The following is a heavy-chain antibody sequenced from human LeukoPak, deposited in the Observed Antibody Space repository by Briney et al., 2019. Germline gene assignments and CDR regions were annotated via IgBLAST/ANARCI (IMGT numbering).Heavy chain of an antibody. D-gene: IGHD3-10*01. CDR3: ARITDYYGMDV. CDR1: GFIFSSYW. Sequence: GGSLRLSCAASGFIFSSYWMNWVRQAPGKGLEWVANIKEDGSAKYYVDSVKGRFTISRDNAKNSLYLQMNSLRAEDTAVYYCARITDYYGMDVWGQGTTVTVSS. V-gene: IGHV3-7*05. CDR2: IKEDGSAK. J-gene: IGHJ6*02.